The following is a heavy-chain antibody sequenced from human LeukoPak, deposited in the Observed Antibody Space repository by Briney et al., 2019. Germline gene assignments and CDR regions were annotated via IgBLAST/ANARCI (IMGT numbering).Heavy chain of an antibody. D-gene: IGHD2-2*01. CDR3: AREGGEPAAILDY. CDR1: GFTFSSYS. CDR2: ISSSSSTI. V-gene: IGHV3-48*01. Sequence: GGSLRLSCAASGFTFSSYSMNWVRQAPGKGLEWVSYISSSSSTIYYADSVKGRFTISRDNAKNSLYLQMNSLRAEDTAVYYCAREGGEPAAILDYWGQGTLVTVSS. J-gene: IGHJ4*02.